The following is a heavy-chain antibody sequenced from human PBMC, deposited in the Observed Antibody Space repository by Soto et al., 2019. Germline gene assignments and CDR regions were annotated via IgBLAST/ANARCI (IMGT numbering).Heavy chain of an antibody. D-gene: IGHD6-19*01. CDR2: VSTYNGNT. Sequence: PSVKVSCKASGYSFTTYPITWVRQAPGQGLEWLGWVSTYNGNTNYAQGLQGRVSMTTDTSTSTAYLELRNLRSDDTAVYYCARDGSGWDVDNWG. V-gene: IGHV1-18*01. CDR3: ARDGSGWDVDN. J-gene: IGHJ3*02. CDR1: GYSFTTYP.